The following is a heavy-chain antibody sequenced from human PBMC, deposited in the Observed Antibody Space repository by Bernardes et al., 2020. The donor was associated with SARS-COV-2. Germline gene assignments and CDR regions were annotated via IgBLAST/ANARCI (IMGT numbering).Heavy chain of an antibody. V-gene: IGHV3-21*04. Sequence: GGSLRLSCAASGFSFISYSMNWVRQAPGKRLEWVSSIGTSDDYTYYADSVKGRFTISRDNSKNTLYLQMNSLRAEDTAVYYCARGGYSYGNYYYGMDVWGQGTTVTVSS. CDR3: ARGGYSYGNYYYGMDV. CDR2: IGTSDDYT. CDR1: GFSFISYS. D-gene: IGHD5-18*01. J-gene: IGHJ6*02.